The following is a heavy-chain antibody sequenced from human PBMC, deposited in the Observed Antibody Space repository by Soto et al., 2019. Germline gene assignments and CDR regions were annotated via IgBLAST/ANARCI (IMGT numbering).Heavy chain of an antibody. CDR2: ISGTGGT. V-gene: IGHV3-23*01. D-gene: IGHD2-15*01. CDR3: AKDRRGAYCSGGICYSPDY. J-gene: IGHJ4*02. Sequence: EVQLWESGGGLVQPGGSLRLSCAVSGFTFSSHVMSWVRQARGKGLEWVSAISGTGGTYYADSVKGRFTISRDNSKNALYLQMNNLRDEDTAVYYCAKDRRGAYCSGGICYSPDYWGQGTLVIVSS. CDR1: GFTFSSHV.